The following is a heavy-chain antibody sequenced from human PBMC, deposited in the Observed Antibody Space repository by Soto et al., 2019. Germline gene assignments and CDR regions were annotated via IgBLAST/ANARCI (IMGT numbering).Heavy chain of an antibody. D-gene: IGHD2-8*01. CDR1: GGSISSYY. Sequence: QVQLQESGPGLVKPSETLSLTCTVSGGSISSYYWSWIRQPPGKGLEWIGYIYYSGSTNYNPSLKSRVTISVDTSKNQFSLKLSSVTAADTAVYYCARENCTNGVCYSFDYWGQGTLVTVSS. CDR2: IYYSGST. V-gene: IGHV4-59*01. J-gene: IGHJ4*02. CDR3: ARENCTNGVCYSFDY.